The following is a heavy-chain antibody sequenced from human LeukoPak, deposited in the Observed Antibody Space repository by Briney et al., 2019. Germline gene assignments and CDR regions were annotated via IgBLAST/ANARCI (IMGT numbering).Heavy chain of an antibody. CDR1: GFTFSTYS. V-gene: IGHV3-9*01. CDR3: ATPLN. J-gene: IGHJ4*02. CDR2: IRWNSGSI. Sequence: PGGSLRLSCAASGFTFSTYSMNWVRQAPGKGLEWVSGIRWNSGSIGYADSVKGRFTISRDNAKNSLYLQMNSLRAEDTALYYWATPLNWGQGTLVTVSS.